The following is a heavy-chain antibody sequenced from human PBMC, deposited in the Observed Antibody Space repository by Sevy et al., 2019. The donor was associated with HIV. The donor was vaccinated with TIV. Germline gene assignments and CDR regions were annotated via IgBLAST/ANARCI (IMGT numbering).Heavy chain of an antibody. Sequence: ASVKVSCKASGYTFTSYGISWVRQAPGQGLEWMGWISAYNGNTNYAQKLQGRVTMTTDTSTGTAYMELRSLRSDDTAVYYCARDRIAGSWFDPWGQGTLVTVSS. D-gene: IGHD6-13*01. J-gene: IGHJ5*02. CDR2: ISAYNGNT. CDR1: GYTFTSYG. V-gene: IGHV1-18*01. CDR3: ARDRIAGSWFDP.